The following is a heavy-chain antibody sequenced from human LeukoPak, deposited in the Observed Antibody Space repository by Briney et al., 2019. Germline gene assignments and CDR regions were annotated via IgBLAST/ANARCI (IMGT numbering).Heavy chain of an antibody. D-gene: IGHD6-19*01. CDR3: VRGGPNRSGWTLDY. Sequence: ASVKVSCKASGYTFTNYAFHWVRRAPGQRLEWMGWFNSDTGDTHYSQNFQGRLIITRDTSASTAYMELSSLRPEDTAVFFCVRGGPNRSGWTLDYWGQGTLVTVSS. CDR1: GYTFTNYA. V-gene: IGHV1-3*01. CDR2: FNSDTGDT. J-gene: IGHJ4*02.